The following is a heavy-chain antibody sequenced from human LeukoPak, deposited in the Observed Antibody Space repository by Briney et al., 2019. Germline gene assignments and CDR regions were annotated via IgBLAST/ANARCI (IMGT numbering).Heavy chain of an antibody. D-gene: IGHD6-6*01. Sequence: GGSLRLSCAASGFTFSSYAMHWVRQAPGKGLEWVAVISYDGSNKYYADSVKGRFTIPRDNSKNTLYLQMNSLRAEDTAVYYCARSKASIAQLVGFDYWGQGTLVTVSS. CDR3: ARSKASIAQLVGFDY. CDR2: ISYDGSNK. CDR1: GFTFSSYA. V-gene: IGHV3-30-3*01. J-gene: IGHJ4*02.